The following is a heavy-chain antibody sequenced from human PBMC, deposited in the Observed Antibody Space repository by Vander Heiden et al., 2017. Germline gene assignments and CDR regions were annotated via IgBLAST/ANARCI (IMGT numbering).Heavy chain of an antibody. V-gene: IGHV4-31*03. CDR3: ARCDWYFDSRGSGYFDY. D-gene: IGHD3-9*01. Sequence: QVQLQESGPGLVKPSQTLSLTCTVSGGSISSGGYSWSWIRQHPGKGLEWIGYIYYSGSTYYNPSLKSRVTISVDTSKNQFSLKLSSVTAADTAVYYCARCDWYFDSRGSGYFDYWGQGTLVTVSS. CDR1: GGSISSGGYS. J-gene: IGHJ4*02. CDR2: IYYSGST.